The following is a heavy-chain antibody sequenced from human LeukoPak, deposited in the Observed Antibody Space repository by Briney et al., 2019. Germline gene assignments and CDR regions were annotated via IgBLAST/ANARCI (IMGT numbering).Heavy chain of an antibody. CDR2: IIPIFGTA. J-gene: IGHJ6*03. V-gene: IGHV1-69*13. CDR1: GGTFSSYA. CDR3: ARDSNSSSFLMAYYYYYYMDV. D-gene: IGHD6-6*01. Sequence: ASVKVSCKASGGTFSSYAISWVRQAPGQGLEWMGGIIPIFGTANYVQKFQGRVTITADESTSTAYMELSSLRSEDTAVYYCARDSNSSSFLMAYYYYYYMDVWGKGTTVTVSS.